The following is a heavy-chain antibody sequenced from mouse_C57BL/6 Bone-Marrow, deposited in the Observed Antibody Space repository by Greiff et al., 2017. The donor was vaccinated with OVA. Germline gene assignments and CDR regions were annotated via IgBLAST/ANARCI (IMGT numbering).Heavy chain of an antibody. Sequence: VQLQQSGPELVKPGASVKISCKASGYSFTGYYMNWLKQSPEKSLEWIGEINPSTGGTTYNQKFKAKATLTVDKSSSTAYMQLKSLTSEDSAVYYCARSHMDYACFAYRGQGTLVPVSA. V-gene: IGHV1-42*01. CDR1: GYSFTGYY. D-gene: IGHD2-4*01. J-gene: IGHJ3*01. CDR2: INPSTGGT. CDR3: ARSHMDYACFAY.